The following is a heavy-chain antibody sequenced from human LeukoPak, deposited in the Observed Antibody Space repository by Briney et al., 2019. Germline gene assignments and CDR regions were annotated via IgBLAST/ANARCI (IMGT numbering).Heavy chain of an antibody. Sequence: GGSLRLSCAASGFIFSSYGIHWVRQAPGKGLEWVAFIRYDGSDRYYADSVKGRFTISRDNSQNTLYLQMNSLRGEDTAVYYCATVALAAAGTGWFDPWGQGTLVTVSS. CDR2: IRYDGSDR. V-gene: IGHV3-30*02. D-gene: IGHD6-13*01. CDR1: GFIFSSYG. CDR3: ATVALAAAGTGWFDP. J-gene: IGHJ5*02.